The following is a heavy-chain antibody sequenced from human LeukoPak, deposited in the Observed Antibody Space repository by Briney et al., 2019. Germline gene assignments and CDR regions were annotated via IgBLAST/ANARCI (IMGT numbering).Heavy chain of an antibody. CDR1: GGSISSYY. V-gene: IGHV4-59*08. J-gene: IGHJ4*02. Sequence: SETLSLTCTVSGGSISSYYWSWIRQPPGKGLEWIGYIYYSGSTNYNPSLKSRVTISVDTSKNQFSLKPSSVTAADTAVYYCARLYYDSSGYYPFDYWGQGTLVTVSS. CDR2: IYYSGST. D-gene: IGHD3-22*01. CDR3: ARLYYDSSGYYPFDY.